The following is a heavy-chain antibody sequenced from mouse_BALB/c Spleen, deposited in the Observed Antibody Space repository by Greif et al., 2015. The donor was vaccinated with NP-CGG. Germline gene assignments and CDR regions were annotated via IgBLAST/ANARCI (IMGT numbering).Heavy chain of an antibody. CDR3: ASKTWDFDY. CDR2: INPSTGYT. CDR1: GYTFTSYW. J-gene: IGHJ2*01. V-gene: IGHV1-7*01. Sequence: QVQLKDSGAELAKPGASVKMSCKASGYTFTSYWMHWVKQRPGQGLEWIGYINPSTGYTEYNQKFKDKATLTADKSSSTAYMQLSSLTSEDSAVYYCASKTWDFDYWGQGTTLTVSS. D-gene: IGHD4-1*01.